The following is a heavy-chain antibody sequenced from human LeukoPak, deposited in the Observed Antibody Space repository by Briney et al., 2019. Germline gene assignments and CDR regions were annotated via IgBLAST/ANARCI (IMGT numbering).Heavy chain of an antibody. CDR3: AKTAGTQDS. CDR1: GFDFNIAW. CDR2: ISYDGSNK. D-gene: IGHD1-26*01. J-gene: IGHJ4*02. V-gene: IGHV3-30*18. Sequence: GGSLRLSCAASGFDFNIAWMSWVRQAPGKGLEWVAVISYDGSNKYYADSVKGRFTISRDNSKNTLYLQMNSLRAEDTAVYYCAKTAGTQDSWGQGTLVTVSS.